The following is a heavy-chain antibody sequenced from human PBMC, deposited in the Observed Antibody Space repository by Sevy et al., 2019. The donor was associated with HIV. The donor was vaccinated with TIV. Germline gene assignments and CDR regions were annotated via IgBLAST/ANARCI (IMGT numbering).Heavy chain of an antibody. CDR1: GYTFTSYY. J-gene: IGHJ3*01. CDR2: INPSGGST. CDR3: AREEHAFDL. D-gene: IGHD1-26*01. V-gene: IGHV1-46*01. Sequence: ASVKVSCKASGYTFTSYYMHWVRQAPGQGLEWMGKINPSGGSTSYAQKFQGRVTMTRDTSTSTFYMELSSLISEDTAVYYCAREEHAFDLWGQGTMVTVSS.